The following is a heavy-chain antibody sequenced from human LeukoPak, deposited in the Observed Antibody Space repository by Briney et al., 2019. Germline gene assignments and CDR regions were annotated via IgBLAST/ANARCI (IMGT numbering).Heavy chain of an antibody. D-gene: IGHD3-10*01. CDR3: GSTNYIPTLKSRVAISRATSMSQSSLRLNSVTAGDTAVYYCARRGRVVPTAKGDSFDI. CDR1: GGSFNIYY. J-gene: IGHJ3*02. CDR2: VDYSGST. Sequence: PAETLTLTCTVSGGSFNIYYWRWLRQPPGKGLDRIGCVDYSGSTNYNPSFKSRVATLISTKINQISFRLNYVTTADTAADYCGSTNYIPTLKSRVAISRATSMSQSSLRLNSVTAGDTAVYYCARRGRVVPTAKGDSFDIWGQGKMVT. V-gene: IGHV4-59*08.